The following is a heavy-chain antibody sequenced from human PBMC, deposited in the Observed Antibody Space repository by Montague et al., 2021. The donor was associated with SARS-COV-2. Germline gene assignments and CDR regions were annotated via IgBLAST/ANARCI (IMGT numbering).Heavy chain of an antibody. CDR2: IYDRGST. Sequence: SETLSLTCTVTGDSVISDEYYWSWIRQPPGKGLEWIGIIYDRGSTSYNPSLHSRVTITIDTSKNQFSLNLMSVTPADTAVYYCVKGSGYPWGQGTLVTVSS. J-gene: IGHJ5*02. CDR3: VKGSGYP. CDR1: GDSVISDEYY. D-gene: IGHD3-22*01. V-gene: IGHV4-61*08.